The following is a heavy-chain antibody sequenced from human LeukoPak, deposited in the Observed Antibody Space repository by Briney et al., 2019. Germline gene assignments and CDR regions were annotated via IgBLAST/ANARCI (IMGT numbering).Heavy chain of an antibody. Sequence: GGSLRLSCAASGFTFSSYWMHWVRQAPGKGLVWVSRINSDGSSTSYADSVKGRFTISRDNSKNTLYLQMNSLRAEDTAVYYCAKDGTGWESFGTSRALDYWGQGTLVTVSS. D-gene: IGHD3-16*01. J-gene: IGHJ4*02. CDR2: INSDGSST. CDR1: GFTFSSYW. CDR3: AKDGTGWESFGTSRALDY. V-gene: IGHV3-74*01.